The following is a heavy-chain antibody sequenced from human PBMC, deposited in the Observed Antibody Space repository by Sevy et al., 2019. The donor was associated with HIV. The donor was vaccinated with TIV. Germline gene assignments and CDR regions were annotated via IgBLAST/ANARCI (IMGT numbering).Heavy chain of an antibody. CDR2: IKQDGSEK. CDR3: ARDHSLYDSSGYYVPVLDY. Sequence: GGSLRLSCAASGFTFSSYWMSWVRQAPGKGLEWVANIKQDGSEKYYVDSVKGRFTISRDNAKNSLYLQMNSLRAEDTAVYYSARDHSLYDSSGYYVPVLDYWGQGTLVTVSS. CDR1: GFTFSSYW. J-gene: IGHJ4*02. D-gene: IGHD3-22*01. V-gene: IGHV3-7*01.